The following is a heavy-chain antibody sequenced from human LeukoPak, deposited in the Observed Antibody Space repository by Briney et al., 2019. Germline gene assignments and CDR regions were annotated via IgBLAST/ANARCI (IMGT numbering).Heavy chain of an antibody. CDR1: GFTFSSYS. D-gene: IGHD2-15*01. Sequence: GGSLRLSCAASGFTFSSYSMNWVRQAPGKGLEWVSSISSSSSYIYYADSVKGRFTISRGNAKNSLYLQMNSLRAEDTAVYYCARSYCGGGSCYSTGFDPWGQGTLVTVSS. V-gene: IGHV3-21*01. CDR3: ARSYCGGGSCYSTGFDP. J-gene: IGHJ5*02. CDR2: ISSSSSYI.